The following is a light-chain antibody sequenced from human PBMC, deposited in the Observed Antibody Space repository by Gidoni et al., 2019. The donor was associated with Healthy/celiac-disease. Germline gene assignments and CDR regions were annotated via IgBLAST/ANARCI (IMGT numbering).Light chain of an antibody. J-gene: IGKJ5*01. Sequence: RVTITCRASQSISTYLNWYQQKPGKAPKFLIYTASTLQSGVPSRFSGSGSGIDFTLTISSLQPEDFATYYCQQSYTTPVTFGQGTRLEIK. CDR3: QQSYTTPVT. V-gene: IGKV1-39*01. CDR2: TAS. CDR1: QSISTY.